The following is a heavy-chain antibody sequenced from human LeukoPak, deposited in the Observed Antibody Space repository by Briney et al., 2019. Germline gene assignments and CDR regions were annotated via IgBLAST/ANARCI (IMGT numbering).Heavy chain of an antibody. D-gene: IGHD4-17*01. J-gene: IGHJ4*02. CDR3: ARSTVTTGEDY. Sequence: SETLSLTCAVSGYSISSGYYWGWIRQPPGKGLEWIGSIYHSGSTYYNPSLKSRVTISVDTSKNQFSLKLSSVTAADTAVHYCARSTVTTGEDYWGQGTLVTVSS. V-gene: IGHV4-38-2*01. CDR1: GYSISSGYY. CDR2: IYHSGST.